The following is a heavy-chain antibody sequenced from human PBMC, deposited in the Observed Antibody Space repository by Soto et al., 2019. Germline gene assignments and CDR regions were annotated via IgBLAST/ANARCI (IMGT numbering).Heavy chain of an antibody. CDR1: GFSLRTSGVG. CDR2: IYWNDDK. Sequence: SGPTLVKPTHTLTLTCTFSGFSLRTSGVGVGWIRQPPGKALEWLALIYWNDDKRYSPSLKSRLTITKDTSKNQVVLTMTNMDPVDTATYYCAHRPRGYSYGYYFDYWGQGTLVTVSS. V-gene: IGHV2-5*01. CDR3: AHRPRGYSYGYYFDY. D-gene: IGHD5-18*01. J-gene: IGHJ4*02.